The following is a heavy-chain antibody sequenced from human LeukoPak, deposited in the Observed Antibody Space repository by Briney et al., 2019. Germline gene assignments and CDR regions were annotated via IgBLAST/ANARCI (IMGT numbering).Heavy chain of an antibody. Sequence: SVKVSCKASGGTFSSYAISWVRQTPGQGLEWMGGIIPIFGTANYAQKFQGRVTITTDESTSTAYMELSSLRSEDMAVYYCARSLTGYSSGWRFDYWGQGTLVTVSS. D-gene: IGHD6-19*01. CDR1: GGTFSSYA. J-gene: IGHJ4*02. CDR2: IIPIFGTA. CDR3: ARSLTGYSSGWRFDY. V-gene: IGHV1-69*05.